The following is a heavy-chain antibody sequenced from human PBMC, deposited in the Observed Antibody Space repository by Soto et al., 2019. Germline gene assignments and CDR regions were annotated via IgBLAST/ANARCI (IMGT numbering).Heavy chain of an antibody. CDR3: ARADRMSFYFYYYGMDV. V-gene: IGHV3-21*01. D-gene: IGHD2-8*01. CDR2: ISSSSTYI. J-gene: IGHJ6*02. CDR1: GFTFSSYS. Sequence: PGGSLRLSCAAPGFTFSSYSMNLVRQAPGKGLEWVSSISSSSTYIYYADSVKGRFTISRDNAKNSLYLQVNSLRAEGTAVYYCARADRMSFYFYYYGMDVWGQGTTVTVSS.